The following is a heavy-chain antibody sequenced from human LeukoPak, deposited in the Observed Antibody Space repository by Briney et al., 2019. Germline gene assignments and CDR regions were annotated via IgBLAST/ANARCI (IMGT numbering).Heavy chain of an antibody. CDR2: ISSSSSYI. V-gene: IGHV3-21*01. D-gene: IGHD1-26*01. CDR1: GFTFSSYS. CDR3: ASGVRYSGSRFDY. Sequence: PGGSLRLSCAASGFTFSSYSMNWVRQAPGKGLEWVSSISSSSSYIYYADSVKGRFTISRDNAKNSLYLQMNSLRAEDTAVYYCASGVRYSGSRFDYWGQGTLVTVSS. J-gene: IGHJ4*02.